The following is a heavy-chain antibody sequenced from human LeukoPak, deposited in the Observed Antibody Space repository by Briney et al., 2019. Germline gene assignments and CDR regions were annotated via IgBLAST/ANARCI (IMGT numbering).Heavy chain of an antibody. J-gene: IGHJ4*02. CDR3: AKDAPSAMVRGALDY. CDR1: GFTFSNYG. CDR2: IQYDGGNK. Sequence: GGSLRLSCAASGFTFSNYGMHWVRQAPGKGLEWVEFIQYDGGNKYYADSVKGRFTISRDNSKNTLYLEMNSLRAEDTAVYYCAKDAPSAMVRGALDYWGQGTLVTVSS. V-gene: IGHV3-30*02. D-gene: IGHD3-10*01.